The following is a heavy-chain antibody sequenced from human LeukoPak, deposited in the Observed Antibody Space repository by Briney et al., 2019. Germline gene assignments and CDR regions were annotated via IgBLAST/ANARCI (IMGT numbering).Heavy chain of an antibody. J-gene: IGHJ5*02. D-gene: IGHD3-10*01. CDR1: GGSISSGDYY. CDR2: IYYSGST. V-gene: IGHV4-30-4*01. CDR3: ARGFYYGSGNWFDP. Sequence: PSQTLSLTCTVSGGSISSGDYYWSWIRQPPGKGLEWIGYIYYSGSTYYNPSLKSRVTISVDTSKNQFPLKLSSVTAADTAVYYCARGFYYGSGNWFDPWGQGTLVTVSS.